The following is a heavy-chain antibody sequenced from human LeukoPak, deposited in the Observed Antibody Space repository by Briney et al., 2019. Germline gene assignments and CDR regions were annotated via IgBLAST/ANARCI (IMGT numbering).Heavy chain of an antibody. Sequence: SETLSLTCTVSGGSISSYYWSWIRQPPGKGLEWIGYIYYSGSTNYNPSLKSRVTISVDTSKDQFSLKLSSVTAADTTVYYCARAPAAAGTLFDYWGQGTLVAVSS. CDR1: GGSISSYY. J-gene: IGHJ4*02. CDR2: IYYSGST. D-gene: IGHD6-13*01. V-gene: IGHV4-59*01. CDR3: ARAPAAAGTLFDY.